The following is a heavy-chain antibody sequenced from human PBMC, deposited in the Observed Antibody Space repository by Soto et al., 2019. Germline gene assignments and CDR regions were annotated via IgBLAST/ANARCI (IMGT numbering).Heavy chain of an antibody. D-gene: IGHD3-10*01. V-gene: IGHV1-3*01. Sequence: ASVKVSCKTPGYIFTRYNIHWVRQAPGQRLEWMAWINVGNGNTRYSQKFQGRLTLTRDTSRNQFSLTLTSVTATDTAVYYCARHYPWNWFDPWGQGTPVTVSS. CDR2: INVGNGNT. CDR1: GYIFTRYN. CDR3: ARHYPWNWFDP. J-gene: IGHJ5*02.